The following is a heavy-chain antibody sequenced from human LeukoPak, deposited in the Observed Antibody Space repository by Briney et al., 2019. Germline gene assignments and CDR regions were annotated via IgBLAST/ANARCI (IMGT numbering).Heavy chain of an antibody. CDR1: GGSISSSSYY. D-gene: IGHD3-3*01. V-gene: IGHV4-39*01. Sequence: RSSETLSLTCTVSGGSISSSSYYWGWIRQPPGKGLEWIGSIYYSGSTYYNPSLKSRVTISVDTSKNQFSLKLSSVTAADTAVYYCARNDFWSGYYSFDYWGQGTLVTVSS. CDR2: IYYSGST. J-gene: IGHJ4*02. CDR3: ARNDFWSGYYSFDY.